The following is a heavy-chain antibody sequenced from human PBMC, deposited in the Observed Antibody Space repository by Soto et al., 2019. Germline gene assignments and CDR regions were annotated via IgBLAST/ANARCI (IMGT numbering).Heavy chain of an antibody. Sequence: SETLSLTCAVSGGSSRQSSYFWGWIRQPPGKGLEWIASVYYSGTPYYNPSLKSRVTISIDTSKTQISLKLKSLTAADTAVYYCARADTAMDPPGSWGQGSLVTVSS. CDR2: VYYSGTP. D-gene: IGHD5-18*01. CDR3: ARADTAMDPPGS. V-gene: IGHV4-39*01. J-gene: IGHJ5*02. CDR1: GGSSRQSSYF.